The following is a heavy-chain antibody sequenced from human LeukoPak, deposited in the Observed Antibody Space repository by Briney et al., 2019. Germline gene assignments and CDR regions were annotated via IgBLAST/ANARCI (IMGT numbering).Heavy chain of an antibody. CDR2: IIPIFGTA. CDR1: GGNFSSYA. D-gene: IGHD3-10*01. CDR3: ARDHGSGYYYMDV. V-gene: IGHV1-69*13. Sequence: SVKVSCKAGGGNFSSYAISWVRQAPGQGLEWMGGIIPIFGTANYAQKFQRRVTITAAESTSTASMELSSRRSEDTAVYYCARDHGSGYYYMDVWGKGTTVTVSS. J-gene: IGHJ6*03.